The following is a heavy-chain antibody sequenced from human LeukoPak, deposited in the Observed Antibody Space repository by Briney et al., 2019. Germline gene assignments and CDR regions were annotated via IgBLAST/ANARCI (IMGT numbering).Heavy chain of an antibody. CDR3: ASRPSDSDWGPFDY. J-gene: IGHJ4*02. V-gene: IGHV3-30*02. Sequence: GGPLSSSFLALGLTSISHVMNWFGQVQGKGRGGGPFIRSDGSNRDYAESLKGRFIISRDNSKKALYLQMNSLRSEDTAVYFCASRPSDSDWGPFDYWGQGTLVTVSS. CDR2: IRSDGSNR. D-gene: IGHD5-12*01. CDR1: GLTSISHV.